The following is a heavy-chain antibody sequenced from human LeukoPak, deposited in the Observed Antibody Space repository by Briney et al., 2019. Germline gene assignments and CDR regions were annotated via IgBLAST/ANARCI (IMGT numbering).Heavy chain of an antibody. D-gene: IGHD3-3*01. CDR3: ANSGGGSFGVVIDNWFDP. Sequence: GWSLRLSCAASGFTFSSNSMNGVRQAPGKGLEWVSAISVSGGSTYYAYSVKGRFTISRHNSKNTLYLQMNSLRAEDRAVYYCANSGGGSFGVVIDNWFDPWGQGTLVPVSS. V-gene: IGHV3-23*01. CDR2: ISVSGGST. J-gene: IGHJ5*02. CDR1: GFTFSSNS.